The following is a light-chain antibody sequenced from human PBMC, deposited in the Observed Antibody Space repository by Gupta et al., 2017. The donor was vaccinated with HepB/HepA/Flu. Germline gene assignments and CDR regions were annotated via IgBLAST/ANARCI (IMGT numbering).Light chain of an antibody. V-gene: IGKV3-11*01. CDR2: DAS. CDR1: QSVSSY. J-gene: IGKJ4*01. CDR3: QQRSNWPS. Sequence: IVLTQSPVTPSLSPGERATLTCRASQSVSSYLAWYQQKPGQAPRLLIYDASNRATGVPARFSGSGSGTDFTLTISSLEPEDFAVYYCQQRSNWPSFGGGTKVEIK.